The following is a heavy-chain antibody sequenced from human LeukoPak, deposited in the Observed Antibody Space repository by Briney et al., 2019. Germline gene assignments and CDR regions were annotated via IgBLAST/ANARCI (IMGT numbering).Heavy chain of an antibody. V-gene: IGHV3-23*01. Sequence: GGSLGLSCAASGFTFSSYAMSWVRQAPGKGLEWVSAISGSGGSTYYADSVKGRFTISRDNSKNTLYLQMNSLRAEDTAVYYCAITMVRGVIGGFGDWGQGALVTVSS. CDR2: ISGSGGST. J-gene: IGHJ4*02. D-gene: IGHD3-10*01. CDR3: AITMVRGVIGGFGD. CDR1: GFTFSSYA.